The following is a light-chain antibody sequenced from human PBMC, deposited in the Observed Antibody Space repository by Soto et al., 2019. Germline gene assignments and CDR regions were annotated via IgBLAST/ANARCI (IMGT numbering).Light chain of an antibody. CDR1: QSVLDSSSNRNY. CDR2: WAS. CDR3: HQYYSYPPWT. V-gene: IGKV4-1*01. J-gene: IGKJ1*01. Sequence: DIALTHSPASLSMSLVERATITCKSSQSVLDSSSNRNYLAWYQKKPGQPPKLLFYWASIRESGVPDRFSGSGSGTDFTLTISSLQAEDVAFYYCHQYYSYPPWTSGQGSNVDIK.